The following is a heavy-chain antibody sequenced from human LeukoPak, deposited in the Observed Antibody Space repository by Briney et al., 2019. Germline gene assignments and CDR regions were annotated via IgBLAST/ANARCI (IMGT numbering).Heavy chain of an antibody. J-gene: IGHJ4*02. V-gene: IGHV4-4*07. CDR3: ARDGDYDSSGYYHPMDY. D-gene: IGHD3-22*01. Sequence: KSSETLSLTCTVSGGSISSYYWSWIRQPAGKGLEWIGRIYTSGSTNYNPSLKSRVTMSVDTSKNQFSLKLSSVTAADTAVYYCARDGDYDSSGYYHPMDYWGQGTLVTVSS. CDR1: GGSISSYY. CDR2: IYTSGST.